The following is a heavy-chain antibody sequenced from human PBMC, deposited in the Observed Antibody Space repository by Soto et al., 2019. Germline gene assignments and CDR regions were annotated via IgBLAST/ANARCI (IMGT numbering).Heavy chain of an antibody. Sequence: QGQLVQSGAAVKKPGASVKVSCKASGYTFTSFGITWVRQAPGQGLEWMGWISTYNGKANYAQKLQGRVTVTRDTSTNTAYMELRILRSDDTAVYYCAKDGYGNNDGDALHIWGQGTMGTVSS. V-gene: IGHV1-18*04. CDR3: AKDGYGNNDGDALHI. CDR1: GYTFTSFG. J-gene: IGHJ3*02. D-gene: IGHD4-4*01. CDR2: ISTYNGKA.